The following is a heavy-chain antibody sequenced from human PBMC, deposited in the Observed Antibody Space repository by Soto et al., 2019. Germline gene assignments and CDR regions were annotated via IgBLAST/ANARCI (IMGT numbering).Heavy chain of an antibody. CDR3: ARHSRSVNYGSGSYSSDY. CDR1: GGSITSIASY. V-gene: IGHV4-39*01. D-gene: IGHD3-10*01. J-gene: IGHJ4*02. Sequence: PSETLSLTCTVSGGSITSIASYLGWIRQPPGKGLEWIGTIYYSGSTYYNPSLQSRVTISVDTSKNQFSLKLTSVTAADTAVYYCARHSRSVNYGSGSYSSDYWGQGTLVTVSS. CDR2: IYYSGST.